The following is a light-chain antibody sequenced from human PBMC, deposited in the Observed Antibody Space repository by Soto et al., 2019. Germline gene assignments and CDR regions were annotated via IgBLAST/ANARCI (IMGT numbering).Light chain of an antibody. CDR3: QSYDNSLSGWV. CDR2: GYI. CDR1: SSNIGAGYD. J-gene: IGLJ3*02. V-gene: IGLV1-40*01. Sequence: QSVLTQPPSVSGAPGQRVTISCAGSSSNIGAGYDVHWYQQLPGTDPKFLIYGYINRPSGVPDRFSGSKSGTSASLAITGLQAEDEADYYCQSYDNSLSGWVFGGGTKLTVL.